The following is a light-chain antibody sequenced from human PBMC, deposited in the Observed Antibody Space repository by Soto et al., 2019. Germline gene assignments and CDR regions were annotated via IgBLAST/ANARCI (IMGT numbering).Light chain of an antibody. Sequence: VVMTQSPATVSVSPGERATLSCRASQIVASNLAWYQQTPGQPPRLLIYGASTRASGIPARFSGSGSGTEFTLTISSLQSEDFAVYYCQQYNNWPRTFGQGTTVDIK. CDR1: QIVASN. CDR3: QQYNNWPRT. J-gene: IGKJ1*01. CDR2: GAS. V-gene: IGKV3-15*01.